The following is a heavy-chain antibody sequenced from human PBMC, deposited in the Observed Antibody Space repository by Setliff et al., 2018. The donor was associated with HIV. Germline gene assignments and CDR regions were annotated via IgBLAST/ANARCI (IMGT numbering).Heavy chain of an antibody. CDR3: AKVGMVFFPPRYCDY. J-gene: IGHJ4*02. Sequence: GGSLRLSCVVSGFTFRGFAMHWVRQAPDMGLEWVAAISDAGRSQDYADSVKGRFTISSDNSKTTLYLQMNSLRAEDTAVYYCAKVGMVFFPPRYCDYWGQGTLVTVSS. V-gene: IGHV3-30*04. D-gene: IGHD2-8*01. CDR2: ISDAGRSQ. CDR1: GFTFRGFA.